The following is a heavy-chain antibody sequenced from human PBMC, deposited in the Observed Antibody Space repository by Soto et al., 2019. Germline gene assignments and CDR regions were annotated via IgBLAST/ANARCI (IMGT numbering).Heavy chain of an antibody. CDR3: VRVWKEGPFYY. CDR1: GFSFSDHY. D-gene: IGHD1-1*01. CDR2: ARNKVRSYTT. V-gene: IGHV3-72*01. Sequence: EVQLVESGGGLVQPGGSLRLSCAASGFSFSDHYRDWVRQAPGKGLEWVGRARNKVRSYTTEYAASVKGRFTISRDDSTNSVYLQMNSLKSEDTAVYYCVRVWKEGPFYYWGQGTLVTVSS. J-gene: IGHJ4*02.